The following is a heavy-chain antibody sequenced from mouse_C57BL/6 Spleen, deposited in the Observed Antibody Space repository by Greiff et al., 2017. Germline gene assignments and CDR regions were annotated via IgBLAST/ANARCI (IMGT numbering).Heavy chain of an antibody. CDR1: GYAFSSYW. V-gene: IGHV1-80*01. CDR3: ARRYGSSHWYFDV. J-gene: IGHJ1*03. CDR2: IYPGDGDT. D-gene: IGHD1-1*01. Sequence: VKLVESGAELVKPGASVKISCKASGYAFSSYWMNWVKQRPGKGLEWIGQIYPGDGDTNYNGKFKGKATLTADKSSSTAYMQLSSLTSEDSAVYFCARRYGSSHWYFDVWGTGTTVTVSS.